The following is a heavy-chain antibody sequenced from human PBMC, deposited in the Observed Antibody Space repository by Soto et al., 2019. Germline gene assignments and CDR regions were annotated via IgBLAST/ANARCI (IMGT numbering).Heavy chain of an antibody. V-gene: IGHV3-33*01. D-gene: IGHD1-26*01. CDR2: IWYDGSNK. Sequence: VQLVESGGGVVQPGRSLRLSCAASGFTFSSYGMPWVRQAPGKGLEWVAVIWYDGSNKYYEDSVKGRFTISRDNSKNTLYLQMNSLRAEDTAVYYCARDRGELGIHASVNGMDVWGQGTTGTVSS. J-gene: IGHJ6*02. CDR1: GFTFSSYG. CDR3: ARDRGELGIHASVNGMDV.